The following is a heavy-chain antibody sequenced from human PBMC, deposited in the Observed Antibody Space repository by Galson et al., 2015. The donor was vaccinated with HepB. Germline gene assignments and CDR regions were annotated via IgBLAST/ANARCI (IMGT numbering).Heavy chain of an antibody. CDR3: ARLVVVPAAMGYYYYMVL. V-gene: IGHV4-31*03. CDR1: GGSISSGGYY. CDR2: IYYSGST. Sequence: TLSLTCTVSGGSISSGGYYWSWIRQHPGKGLEWIGYIYYSGSTYYNPSLKSRVTISLDTAKNQFSLKLRSVTAADTAVYYCARLVVVPAAMGYYYYMVLWGKGTTVTVSS. D-gene: IGHD2-2*01. J-gene: IGHJ6*03.